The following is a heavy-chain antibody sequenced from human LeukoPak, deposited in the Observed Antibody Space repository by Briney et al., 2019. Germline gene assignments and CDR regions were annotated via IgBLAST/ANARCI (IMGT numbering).Heavy chain of an antibody. CDR3: ARCSGYGMDV. CDR2: ISSSSSYI. J-gene: IGHJ6*02. V-gene: IGHV3-21*01. Sequence: AGGSLRLSCAASVFTFSSYSMNWVRQAPGKGLEWVSSISSSSSYIYYADSVKGRFTISRDNSKNTLYLQMNSLRDEDTAGYYCARCSGYGMDVWGQGTTVTVSS. D-gene: IGHD3-10*02. CDR1: VFTFSSYS.